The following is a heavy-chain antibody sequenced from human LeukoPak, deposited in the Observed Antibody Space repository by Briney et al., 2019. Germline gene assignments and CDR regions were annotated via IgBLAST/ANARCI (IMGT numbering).Heavy chain of an antibody. CDR3: ARDLHCSGGSCYPTNYYYYGMDV. V-gene: IGHV7-4-1*02. CDR2: INTNTGNP. Sequence: ASVKVSCKASGYTFTSYAMNWARQAPGQGLEWMGWINTNTGNPTYAQGFTGRFVFSLDTSVSTAYLQISSLKAEDTAVYYCARDLHCSGGSCYPTNYYYYGMDVWGQGTTVTVSS. J-gene: IGHJ6*02. D-gene: IGHD2-15*01. CDR1: GYTFTSYA.